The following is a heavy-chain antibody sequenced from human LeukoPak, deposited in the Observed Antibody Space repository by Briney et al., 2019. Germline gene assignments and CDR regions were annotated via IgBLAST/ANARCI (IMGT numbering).Heavy chain of an antibody. Sequence: PGKTLRLSCAASGFSFSTYAMHWVRQAPGKGLEWVADISYDGTTKYYADSVKGRFGISRDNSKNTLYLQMNSLRAEDTAVYYCANIIRKYTSGYYYFDYWGQGTLVTVSS. D-gene: IGHD6-25*01. CDR1: GFSFSTYA. CDR2: ISYDGTTK. CDR3: ANIIRKYTSGYYYFDY. V-gene: IGHV3-30*18. J-gene: IGHJ4*02.